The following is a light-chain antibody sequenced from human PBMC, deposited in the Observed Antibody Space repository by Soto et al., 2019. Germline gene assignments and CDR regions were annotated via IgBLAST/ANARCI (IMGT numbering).Light chain of an antibody. CDR1: QSVRSN. CDR3: QQYNNWPAIT. Sequence: IVMAHSPATLSVSPGEIATLSCRASQSVRSNLAWYQQKPGQAPRLLIYGASTRATGIPATFSGSGSGTQFTLTISSPQSEDFAVYYCQQYNNWPAITFGQGTRLEIK. CDR2: GAS. V-gene: IGKV3D-15*01. J-gene: IGKJ5*01.